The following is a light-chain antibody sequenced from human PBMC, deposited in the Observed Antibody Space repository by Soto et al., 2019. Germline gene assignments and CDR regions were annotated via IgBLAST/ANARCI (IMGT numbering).Light chain of an antibody. V-gene: IGKV3-11*01. Sequence: EIVLTQSPATLSLSPGERATLSCRARQSVSDYLAWYQQKPGQAPRLLIYDASNRATGIPARFSGSGSGTDFTLTISSLEPEDFAVCYCQQRRNWITFGQGTRLDIK. J-gene: IGKJ5*01. CDR2: DAS. CDR3: QQRRNWIT. CDR1: QSVSDY.